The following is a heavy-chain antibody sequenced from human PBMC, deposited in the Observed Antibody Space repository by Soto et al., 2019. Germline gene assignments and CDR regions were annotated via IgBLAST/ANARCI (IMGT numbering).Heavy chain of an antibody. D-gene: IGHD4-17*01. Sequence: EVQLVESGGGLVQPGGSLRLSCAASGFTFSSYDMHWVRQATGKGLEWVSAIGTAGDTYYPGSVKGRFTISRENAKNSLYLQMNSLRAGDTAVYYCAREIVLGDYATFYFDYWGQGTLVTVSS. CDR1: GFTFSSYD. CDR2: IGTAGDT. V-gene: IGHV3-13*01. CDR3: AREIVLGDYATFYFDY. J-gene: IGHJ4*02.